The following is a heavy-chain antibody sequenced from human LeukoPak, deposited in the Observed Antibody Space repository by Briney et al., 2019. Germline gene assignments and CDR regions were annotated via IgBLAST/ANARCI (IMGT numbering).Heavy chain of an antibody. CDR3: ARGRDTAMVD. Sequence: GGSLRLSCAASGFTFSDYYMSWIRQSPGEGLEWVSYISSSGSTIFYADSVKGGFTISRDNPKNSLYLQVNSLRAEDKAVYYCARGRDTAMVDWGQGTLVTVSS. CDR1: GFTFSDYY. J-gene: IGHJ4*02. V-gene: IGHV3-11*04. D-gene: IGHD5-18*01. CDR2: ISSSGSTI.